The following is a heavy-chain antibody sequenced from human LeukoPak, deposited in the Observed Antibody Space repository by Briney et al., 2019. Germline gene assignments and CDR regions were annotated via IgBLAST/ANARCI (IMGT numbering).Heavy chain of an antibody. CDR1: GFTFGNSW. J-gene: IGHJ4*02. CDR3: AREHSSHFT. V-gene: IGHV3-7*01. D-gene: IGHD3-3*02. Sequence: GGSLRLSCAGSGFTFGNSWMNWFRQAPGKGLEWVAHTKQDGSDTYVDSVTGRFTISRDIAKTSLFLHMNSLTTEDSAVYYCAREHSSHFTWGQGTLVTVSS. CDR2: TKQDGSDT.